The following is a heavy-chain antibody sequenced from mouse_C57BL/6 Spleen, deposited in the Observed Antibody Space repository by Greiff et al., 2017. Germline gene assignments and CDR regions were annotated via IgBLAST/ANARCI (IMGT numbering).Heavy chain of an antibody. J-gene: IGHJ4*01. D-gene: IGHD2-4*01. CDR3: AIYYDYYYAMDY. V-gene: IGHV5-12*01. CDR1: GFTFSDYY. Sequence: LVESGGGLVQPGGSLKLSCAASGFTFSDYYMYWVRQTPEKRLEWVAYISNGGGSTYYPDTVKGRFTISRDNAKNTLYLQMSRLKSEDTAMYYCAIYYDYYYAMDYWGQGTSVTVSS. CDR2: ISNGGGST.